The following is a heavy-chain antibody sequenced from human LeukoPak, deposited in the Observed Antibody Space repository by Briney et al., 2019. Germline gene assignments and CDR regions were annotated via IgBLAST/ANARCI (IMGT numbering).Heavy chain of an antibody. J-gene: IGHJ4*02. CDR2: ISGNGGST. CDR3: ARLVYYYDSSGYDY. CDR1: GLAFRSYA. Sequence: GGSLRLSCSASGLAFRSYAMHWVRQAPGKGLEYVSAISGNGGSTYYANSVKGRFTISRDNSKNTLYLQMGSLRAEDMAVYYCARLVYYYDSSGYDYWGQGTLVTVSS. D-gene: IGHD3-22*01. V-gene: IGHV3-64*01.